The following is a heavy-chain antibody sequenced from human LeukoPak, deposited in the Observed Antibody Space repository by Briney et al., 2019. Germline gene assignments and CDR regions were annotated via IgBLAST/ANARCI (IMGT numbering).Heavy chain of an antibody. J-gene: IGHJ1*01. CDR2: IYYSGRT. CDR1: GGSISSSSYY. CDR3: ARRRYYDSTGYFD. Sequence: SETLSLICTVSGGSISSSSYYWGWIRQPPGKGLEWIGEIYYSGRTYQYPSLRSRVSMSVDTSKNHSSLELHSVTATDTAVYYCARRRYYDSTGYFDWGRGSLVTVPS. D-gene: IGHD3-22*01. V-gene: IGHV4-39*01.